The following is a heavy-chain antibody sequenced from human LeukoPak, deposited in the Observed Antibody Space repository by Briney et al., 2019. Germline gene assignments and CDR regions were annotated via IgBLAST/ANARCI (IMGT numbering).Heavy chain of an antibody. D-gene: IGHD6-19*01. CDR3: ARESESSGWYDY. CDR1: GFMFHAYA. Sequence: GGSLRLSCAAPGFMFHAYAIHWVRQAPGTGLKWVSIISGDGGSTFYADSVKGRFTISRDNSKNSLYLQMNSLRSDDTALYYCARESESSGWYDYWGQGTLVTVSS. V-gene: IGHV3-43*02. CDR2: ISGDGGST. J-gene: IGHJ4*02.